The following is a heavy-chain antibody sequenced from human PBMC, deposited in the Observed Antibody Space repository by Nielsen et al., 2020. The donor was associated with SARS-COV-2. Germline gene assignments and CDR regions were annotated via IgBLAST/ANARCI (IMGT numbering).Heavy chain of an antibody. Sequence: GESLKISCAASGFTFSSYGMHWVRQAPGKGLEWVALISYDGSNKYYGDSVKGRFTISRDNSKNTLFLQMNSLRAEDTAVYYCAKGRLEWELLAPFDYWGQGNLVTVSS. V-gene: IGHV3-30*18. CDR2: ISYDGSNK. D-gene: IGHD1-26*01. CDR3: AKGRLEWELLAPFDY. J-gene: IGHJ4*02. CDR1: GFTFSSYG.